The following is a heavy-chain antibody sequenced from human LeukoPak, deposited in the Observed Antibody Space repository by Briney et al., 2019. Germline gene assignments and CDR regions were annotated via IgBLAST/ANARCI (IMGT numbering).Heavy chain of an antibody. V-gene: IGHV3-30*02. D-gene: IGHD2-15*01. Sequence: GGSLRLSCTASEFTFKSYGMHWVRQAPGQGLEWVAFIRFDGSDEHYADSVKGRFPISRANSKNTLYLQMNSLRAEDTAVYYCAKDRRGSCNAGSCYCCDYWGRGALVTVSS. CDR3: AKDRRGSCNAGSCYCCDY. CDR1: EFTFKSYG. J-gene: IGHJ4*02. CDR2: IRFDGSDE.